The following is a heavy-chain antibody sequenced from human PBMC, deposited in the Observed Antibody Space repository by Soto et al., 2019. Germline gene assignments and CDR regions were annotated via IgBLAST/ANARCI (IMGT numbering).Heavy chain of an antibody. Sequence: QVQLVQSGVEVKKPGSSVKVSCKASGGSFRTYTIFWVRQAPGQGLEWMGRIIPMFEIANYAQKFQGRVTFNADKSTGTVYMEMISMTSDDTAIYFCALGSWSAELFYIWGQGTLVTVSS. CDR1: GGSFRTYT. V-gene: IGHV1-69*02. D-gene: IGHD6-13*01. J-gene: IGHJ3*02. CDR2: IIPMFEIA. CDR3: ALGSWSAELFYI.